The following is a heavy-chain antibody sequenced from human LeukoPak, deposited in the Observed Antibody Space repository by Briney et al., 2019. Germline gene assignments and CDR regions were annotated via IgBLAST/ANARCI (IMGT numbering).Heavy chain of an antibody. CDR1: GYTFTSYY. J-gene: IGHJ6*04. Sequence: ASVKVSCKASGYTFTSYYMHWVRQAPGQGLEWMGIINPSGGSTSYAPKFQGRVTMTRDTSTSTVYMELSSLRSEDTAVYYCAELGITMIGGVWGKGTTVTISS. V-gene: IGHV1-46*01. CDR2: INPSGGST. D-gene: IGHD3-10*02. CDR3: AELGITMIGGV.